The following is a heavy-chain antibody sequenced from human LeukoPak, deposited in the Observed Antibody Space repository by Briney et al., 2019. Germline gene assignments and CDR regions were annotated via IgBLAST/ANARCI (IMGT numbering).Heavy chain of an antibody. D-gene: IGHD1-26*01. J-gene: IGHJ4*02. Sequence: SGTLSLTCGVSGGSISNTNWWTWVRQPPGKGLEWIGYFYFSGSASYNPSLKSRVTISVDTSKNQFSLKLSSVTAADTAVYYCARGQVGATHLFDYWGQGTLVTVSS. V-gene: IGHV4-4*02. CDR3: ARGQVGATHLFDY. CDR2: FYFSGSA. CDR1: GGSISNTNW.